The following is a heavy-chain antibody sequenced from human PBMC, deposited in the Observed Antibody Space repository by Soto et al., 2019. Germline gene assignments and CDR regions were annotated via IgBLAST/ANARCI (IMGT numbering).Heavy chain of an antibody. Sequence: EVQLVESGGGLVQPGGSLRLSCAVSGFTFSSSEMYWVRQAPGTGLEWISYIHPSGQPIFYADSVKGRFTISIDNANNSLFLQMNSLRAEDTAVYYCARRASRWGQGTMVTVSS. J-gene: IGHJ3*01. CDR2: IHPSGQPI. D-gene: IGHD1-26*01. CDR3: ARRASR. V-gene: IGHV3-48*03. CDR1: GFTFSSSE.